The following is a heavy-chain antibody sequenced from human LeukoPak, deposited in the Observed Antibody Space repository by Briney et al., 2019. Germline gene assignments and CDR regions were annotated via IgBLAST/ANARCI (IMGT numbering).Heavy chain of an antibody. CDR3: TKCTTTCNANAFQI. V-gene: IGHV3-23*01. J-gene: IGHJ3*02. CDR1: GFTFSSFA. D-gene: IGHD2-2*01. Sequence: GGSQRLSCAASGFTFSSFAMSWVRQAPGKGLEWVSAISGSGGDTEYADSVKGRFTISRDNSKNTLNLQMNSLRVEDTAVYYCTKCTTTCNANAFQIWGQGPVTMVSS. CDR2: ISGSGGDT.